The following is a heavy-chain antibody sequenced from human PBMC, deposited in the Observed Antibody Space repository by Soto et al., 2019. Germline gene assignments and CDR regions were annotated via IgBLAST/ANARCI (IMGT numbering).Heavy chain of an antibody. CDR3: ARWPTDSSSWYEYYFDY. V-gene: IGHV1-3*01. CDR1: GYTFTSYA. CDR2: INAGNGNT. Sequence: QVQLVQSGAEVKKPGASVKVSCKASGYTFTSYAMHWVRQAPGQRLEWMGWINAGNGNTKYSQKFQGRVTITRDTSASTADMELSSLRSEDTAVYYCARWPTDSSSWYEYYFDYWGQGTLVTVSS. J-gene: IGHJ4*02. D-gene: IGHD6-13*01.